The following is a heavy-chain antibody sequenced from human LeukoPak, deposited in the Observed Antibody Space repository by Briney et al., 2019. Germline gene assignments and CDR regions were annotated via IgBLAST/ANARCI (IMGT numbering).Heavy chain of an antibody. CDR2: ISSGSSYI. J-gene: IGHJ6*03. V-gene: IGHV3-21*01. Sequence: GGSLRLSCAASGFTFSSYTMNWVRQAPGKGLEWVSIISSGSSYIYYADSVKGRFTISRDNAKNSLYLQMNSLRAEDTAVYYCARESIAARPEPNYYMDVWGKGTTVTVSS. CDR3: ARESIAARPEPNYYMDV. CDR1: GFTFSSYT. D-gene: IGHD6-6*01.